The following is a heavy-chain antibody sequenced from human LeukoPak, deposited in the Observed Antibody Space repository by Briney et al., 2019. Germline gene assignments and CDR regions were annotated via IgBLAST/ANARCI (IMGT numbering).Heavy chain of an antibody. D-gene: IGHD6-13*01. Sequence: SQTLSLTCAISGDSVSSNSAAWNWIRQSPSRGLEWLGRTYYRSKWYNDYAVSVKSRITINPDTSKNQFSLQLNSVTPEDTAEXXXARVDXSXWYTNWFDPWGQGTLVTVSS. CDR3: ARVDXSXWYTNWFDP. V-gene: IGHV6-1*01. J-gene: IGHJ5*02. CDR2: TYYRSKWYN. CDR1: GDSVSSNSAA.